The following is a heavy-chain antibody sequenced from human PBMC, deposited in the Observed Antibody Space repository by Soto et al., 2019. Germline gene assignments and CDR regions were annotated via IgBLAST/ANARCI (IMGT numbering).Heavy chain of an antibody. Sequence: GGSLRLSCSASGFTFSSYAMHWVRQAPGKGLEYVSAISSNGGSTYYADSVKGRFTISRDNSKNTLYLQMSSLRAEDTAVYYCVKDYVPGYYDILTGQLYFQHWGQGTLVTVSS. CDR2: ISSNGGST. J-gene: IGHJ1*01. D-gene: IGHD3-9*01. V-gene: IGHV3-64D*06. CDR1: GFTFSSYA. CDR3: VKDYVPGYYDILTGQLYFQH.